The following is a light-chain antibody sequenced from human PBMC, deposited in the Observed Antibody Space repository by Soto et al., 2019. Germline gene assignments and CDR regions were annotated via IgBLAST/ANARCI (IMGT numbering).Light chain of an antibody. CDR2: GAG. CDR3: QQYGGSPAIT. J-gene: IGKJ5*01. V-gene: IGKV3-20*01. CDR1: QSVSSGY. Sequence: EIVLTHSPGSLCLAPGEGATLACIASQSVSSGYVACYQQKPGHSPRLLMYGAGNRASGIPDRFRGSGSGTDFTLTISRLEPEDFAVYYCQQYGGSPAITFGQGTRLEIK.